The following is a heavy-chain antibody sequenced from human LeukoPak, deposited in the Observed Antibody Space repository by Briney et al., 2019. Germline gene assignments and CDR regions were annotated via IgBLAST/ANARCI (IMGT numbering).Heavy chain of an antibody. J-gene: IGHJ5*01. CDR1: GGSISSYY. Sequence: SETPSLTCTVSGGSISSYYWNWIRQPAGKGLEWIGRIYTSGSTNYNPSLKSRVTMSVDTSKNQFSLKLSSVTAADTAVYYCARDFYDSSGYHNWFDPWGQGTMVTVSS. CDR2: IYTSGST. V-gene: IGHV4-4*07. D-gene: IGHD3-22*01. CDR3: ARDFYDSSGYHNWFDP.